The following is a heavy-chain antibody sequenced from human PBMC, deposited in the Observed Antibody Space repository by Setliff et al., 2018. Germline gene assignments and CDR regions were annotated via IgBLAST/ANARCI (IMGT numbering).Heavy chain of an antibody. CDR1: GFSLSTSGMC. J-gene: IGHJ6*03. Sequence: SGPTLVNPTQTLTLTCTFSGFSLSTSGMCVSWIRQPPGKALEWLARIDWDDDKYYSTSLKTRLTISKDASKNQVVLTMTNMDPVDTATYYCARLTGTDYYYYYMDVWDKGTTVTSP. CDR2: IDWDDDK. V-gene: IGHV2-70*11. CDR3: ARLTGTDYYYYYMDV. D-gene: IGHD1-7*01.